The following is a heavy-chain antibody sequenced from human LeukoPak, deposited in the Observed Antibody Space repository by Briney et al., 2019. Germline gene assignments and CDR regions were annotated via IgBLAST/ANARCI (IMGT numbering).Heavy chain of an antibody. D-gene: IGHD6-19*01. J-gene: IGHJ6*02. Sequence: PSETLSLTCTVSGGSISSYYWSWIRQPPGKGLEWIGYIYYSGSTHYNPSLKSRVTISVDTSKNQFSLKLSSVTAADTAVYYCARARYSSGWPYYYYGMDVWGQGTTVTVSS. CDR3: ARARYSSGWPYYYYGMDV. V-gene: IGHV4-59*01. CDR2: IYYSGST. CDR1: GGSISSYY.